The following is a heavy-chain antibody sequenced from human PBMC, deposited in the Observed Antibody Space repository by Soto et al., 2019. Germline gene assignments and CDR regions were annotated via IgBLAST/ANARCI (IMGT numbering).Heavy chain of an antibody. CDR1: GYTFTAYG. V-gene: IGHV1-18*01. D-gene: IGHD2-15*01. J-gene: IGHJ6*02. CDR3: ARYEGYCSGGSCYSHYYGMDV. Sequence: ASVKVSCKASGYTFTAYGISWVRQAPGQGLEWMGWISAYSGNTDYAQKLQGRVTMTTDTSTSTAYMELRSLRSDDTAVYYCARYEGYCSGGSCYSHYYGMDVWGQGTTVTISS. CDR2: ISAYSGNT.